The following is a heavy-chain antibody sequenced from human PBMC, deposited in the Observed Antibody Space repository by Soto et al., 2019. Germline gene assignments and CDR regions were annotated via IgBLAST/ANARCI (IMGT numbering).Heavy chain of an antibody. V-gene: IGHV3-23*01. J-gene: IGHJ1*01. CDR3: AEDSRHSGQHYFYH. CDR1: GFTISNYG. Sequence: PGVSLRLSWAASGFTISNYGLSWVRHAPEKAREWVSCISGIDGGTYYAVPVKGVFSISSDKTENKRCLQFNRLRVEATAVYYCAEDSRHSGQHYFYHWGQGALVTISS. CDR2: ISGIDGGT. D-gene: IGHD7-27*01.